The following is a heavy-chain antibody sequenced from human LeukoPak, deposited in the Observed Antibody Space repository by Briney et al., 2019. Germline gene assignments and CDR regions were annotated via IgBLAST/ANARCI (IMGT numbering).Heavy chain of an antibody. CDR2: IYYSGST. V-gene: IGHV4-39*07. J-gene: IGHJ6*02. Sequence: PSETLSLTCTVSGGSISSSSYYWGWIRQPPGKGLEWIGSIYYSGSTYYNPSLKSRVTISVDTSKNQFSLKLSSVTAADTAVYYCARDQQQLDYYYYYGMDVWGQGTTVTVSS. D-gene: IGHD6-13*01. CDR3: ARDQQQLDYYYYYGMDV. CDR1: GGSISSSSYY.